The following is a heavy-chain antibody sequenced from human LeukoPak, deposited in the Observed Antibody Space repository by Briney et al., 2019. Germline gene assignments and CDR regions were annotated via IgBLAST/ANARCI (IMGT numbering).Heavy chain of an antibody. J-gene: IGHJ4*02. CDR3: AAGFSNHGYIY. CDR2: TVLGSGDT. V-gene: IGHV1-58*02. Sequence: SVKVSCKASGLTFRTSAMQWVRQTRGQGLEWIGWTVLGSGDTNYAQSLKERVTITRDMSTSTAYMELSSLRSEDTAMYYCAAGFSNHGYIYWGQGTLVTVSS. D-gene: IGHD6-13*01. CDR1: GLTFRTSA.